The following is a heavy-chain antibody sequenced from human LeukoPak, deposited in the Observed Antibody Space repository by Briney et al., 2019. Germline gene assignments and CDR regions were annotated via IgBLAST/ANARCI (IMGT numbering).Heavy chain of an antibody. J-gene: IGHJ5*02. Sequence: ASETLSLPCTVSGGSISSYYWSWIRQPPGKGLEWIGYIYYSGSTNYNPSLKSRVTISVDTSKNQFSLKLSSVTAADTAVYYCAREDGHYDILTGYSPQWFDPWGQGTLVTVSS. CDR3: AREDGHYDILTGYSPQWFDP. CDR2: IYYSGST. D-gene: IGHD3-9*01. CDR1: GGSISSYY. V-gene: IGHV4-59*01.